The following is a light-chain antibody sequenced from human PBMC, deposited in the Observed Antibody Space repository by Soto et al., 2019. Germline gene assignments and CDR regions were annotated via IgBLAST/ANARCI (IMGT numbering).Light chain of an antibody. Sequence: QLVLTQPLSVSGTPGQRVTISCSGGTSNIGSNTVNWYQHLPGTAPKLLMHSNNQRPSGVPDRFSGSKSGTSASLAINGLQSEDEADYYCATWGDSLNGYVFGTGTKVTVL. CDR2: SNN. V-gene: IGLV1-44*01. CDR3: ATWGDSLNGYV. J-gene: IGLJ1*01. CDR1: TSNIGSNT.